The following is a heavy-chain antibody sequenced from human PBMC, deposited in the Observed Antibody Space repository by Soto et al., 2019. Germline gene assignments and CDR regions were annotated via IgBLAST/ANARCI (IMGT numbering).Heavy chain of an antibody. J-gene: IGHJ6*02. V-gene: IGHV3-74*01. D-gene: IGHD1-26*01. CDR3: AKDVVVGATTGLGDYYYYYGMDV. CDR1: GFTFSSYW. Sequence: GGSLRLSCAASGFTFSSYWMHWVRQAPGKGLVWVSRINSDGSSTSYADSVKGRFTISRDNAKNTLYLQMNSLRAEDTAVFYCAKDVVVGATTGLGDYYYYYGMDVWGQGTTVTVSS. CDR2: INSDGSST.